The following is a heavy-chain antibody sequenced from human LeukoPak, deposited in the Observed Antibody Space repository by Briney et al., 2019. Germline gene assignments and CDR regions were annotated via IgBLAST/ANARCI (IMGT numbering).Heavy chain of an antibody. D-gene: IGHD3-3*01. CDR2: IKQDGSEK. V-gene: IGHV3-7*01. J-gene: IGHJ4*02. CDR3: ARETNYDFWSGYGY. Sequence: GGSLRLSCAASGFTFSSYAMSWVRQAPGKGLEWVANIKQDGSEKYYVDSVKGRFTISRDNAKNSLYLQMNSLRAEDTAVYYCARETNYDFWSGYGYWGQGTLVTVSS. CDR1: GFTFSSYA.